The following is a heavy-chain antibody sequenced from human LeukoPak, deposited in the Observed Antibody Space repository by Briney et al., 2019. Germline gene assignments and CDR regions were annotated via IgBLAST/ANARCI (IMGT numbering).Heavy chain of an antibody. D-gene: IGHD6-19*01. Sequence: GGSLRLSCAASGFIFSHYGMHWVRQAPGKGLEWVAVISYDGSNKYNADSVKGRFTISRDISKNTLYLQMNSLRAEDTAVYYCAGVAVAGTGYFDYWGQGTLVTVSS. V-gene: IGHV3-30*03. CDR2: ISYDGSNK. CDR1: GFIFSHYG. J-gene: IGHJ4*02. CDR3: AGVAVAGTGYFDY.